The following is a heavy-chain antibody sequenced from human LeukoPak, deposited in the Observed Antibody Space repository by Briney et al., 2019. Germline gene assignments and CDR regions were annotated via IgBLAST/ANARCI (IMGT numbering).Heavy chain of an antibody. CDR2: ISSSSTNI. CDR1: GFTFSSYS. D-gene: IGHD3-22*01. J-gene: IGHJ4*02. Sequence: PGGSLRLSCAASGFTFSSYSMNWVRQAPGKGLECVSYISSSSTNIYYADSVKGRFTISRDNAKNSLYLQMNSLRAEDTAVYYCARNFHRRLYDSSGYYPYWGQGTLVTVSS. V-gene: IGHV3-48*01. CDR3: ARNFHRRLYDSSGYYPY.